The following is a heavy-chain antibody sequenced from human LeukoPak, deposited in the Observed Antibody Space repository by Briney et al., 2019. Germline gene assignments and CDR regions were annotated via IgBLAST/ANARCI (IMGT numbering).Heavy chain of an antibody. Sequence: GGSLRLSCAASGFTVSSYWMSWVRQAPGKGLEWVANIKRDGSEKYYVDSVKGRFTLSRDNAKNSLYLQMSSLRAEDTAVYYCARFGTYLDYFDNWGQGSLVTVSS. CDR3: ARFGTYLDYFDN. V-gene: IGHV3-7*01. CDR1: GFTVSSYW. J-gene: IGHJ4*02. CDR2: IKRDGSEK. D-gene: IGHD1-26*01.